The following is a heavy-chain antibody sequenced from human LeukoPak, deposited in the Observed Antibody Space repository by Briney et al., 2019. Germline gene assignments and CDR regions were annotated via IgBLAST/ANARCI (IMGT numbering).Heavy chain of an antibody. CDR3: AKDRSAPHMLWNAFDI. J-gene: IGHJ3*02. V-gene: IGHV3-9*01. Sequence: GGSLRLSCAASGFTFDDYAMHWVRQAPGKGLEWVSGISWNSGSIGYADSVKGRFTISRDNAKNSLYLQMNSLRAEDTAMYYCAKDRSAPHMLWNAFDIWGQGTMVTVSS. D-gene: IGHD2-8*01. CDR1: GFTFDDYA. CDR2: ISWNSGSI.